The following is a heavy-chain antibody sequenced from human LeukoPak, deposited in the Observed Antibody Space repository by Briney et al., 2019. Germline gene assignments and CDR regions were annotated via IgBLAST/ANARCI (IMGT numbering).Heavy chain of an antibody. J-gene: IGHJ5*02. D-gene: IGHD4-17*01. CDR2: IYTSGST. CDR3: AREPKGADYGDYPARFDP. Sequence: SETLSLTCTVSSGSISGGDDYWGWIRQPAGKGLEWIGRIYTSGSTNYNPSLKSRVTISVDTSKNQFSLKLSSVTAADTAVYYCAREPKGADYGDYPARFDPWGQGTLVTVSS. CDR1: SGSISGGDDY. V-gene: IGHV4-61*02.